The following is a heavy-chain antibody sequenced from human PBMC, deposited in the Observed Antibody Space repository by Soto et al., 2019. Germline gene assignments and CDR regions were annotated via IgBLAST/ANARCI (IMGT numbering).Heavy chain of an antibody. V-gene: IGHV3-33*01. J-gene: IGHJ5*02. CDR3: ARVGRFNWNYAWFDP. CDR2: IWYDGSNK. Sequence: GGSLRLSCAASGFTFSSYGMHWVRQAPGKGLEWVAVIWYDGSNKYYADSVKGRFTISRDNAKNTLYLQMNSLRAEDTAVYYCARVGRFNWNYAWFDPWGQGTLVTVSS. CDR1: GFTFSSYG. D-gene: IGHD1-7*01.